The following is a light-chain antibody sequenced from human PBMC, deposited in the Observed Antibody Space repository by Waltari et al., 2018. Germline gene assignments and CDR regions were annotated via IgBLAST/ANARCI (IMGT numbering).Light chain of an antibody. CDR2: ESR. V-gene: IGLV2-23*03. CDR3: CSYADGSTFV. Sequence: QSALAQPASVSGSPGQSITISCTGTSSDVGGYNLVSWYQQLPGKAPKLIIYESRKRPAGVSNRFSGSKSGNTASLTISGLQAEDEADYYCCSYADGSTFVFGTGTKVTVL. CDR1: SSDVGGYNL. J-gene: IGLJ1*01.